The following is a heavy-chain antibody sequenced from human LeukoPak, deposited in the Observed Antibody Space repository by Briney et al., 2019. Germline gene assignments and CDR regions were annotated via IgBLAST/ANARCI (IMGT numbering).Heavy chain of an antibody. CDR1: DGSINSYY. J-gene: IGHJ6*02. V-gene: IGHV4-59*01. CDR3: ARGRSNYYGMDV. CDR2: IYYNGNT. D-gene: IGHD1-26*01. Sequence: SETLSLTCSVSDGSINSYYWNWIRRPPGKGLERIGYIYYNGNTNYSPSLKSRVTMSVDTSKNLFSLKVSSVTAADTAVYYCARGRSNYYGMDVWGQGTTVTVSS.